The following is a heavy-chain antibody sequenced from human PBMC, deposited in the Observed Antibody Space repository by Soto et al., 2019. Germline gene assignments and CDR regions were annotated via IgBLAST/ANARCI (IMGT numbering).Heavy chain of an antibody. J-gene: IGHJ6*02. CDR2: IVVGSGNT. Sequence: SVKVSCKASGFTFTSSAVQWVRQARGQRLEWIGWIVVGSGNTNYAQKFQERVTITRDMSTSTAYMELSSLRSEDTAVYYCAADPGGVTAIPAMDVWGQGTTVTVSS. V-gene: IGHV1-58*01. CDR3: AADPGGVTAIPAMDV. CDR1: GFTFTSSA. D-gene: IGHD2-21*02.